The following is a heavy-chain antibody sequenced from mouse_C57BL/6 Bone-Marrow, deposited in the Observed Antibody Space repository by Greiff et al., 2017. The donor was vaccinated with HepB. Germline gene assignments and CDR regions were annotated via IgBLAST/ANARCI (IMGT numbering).Heavy chain of an antibody. J-gene: IGHJ4*01. D-gene: IGHD4-1*01. V-gene: IGHV5-4*01. CDR3: ARDLGYYAMDY. CDR2: ISDGGSYT. CDR1: GFTFSSYA. Sequence: EVKLVESRGGLVKPGGSLKLSCAASGFTFSSYAMSWVRQTPEKRLEWVATISDGGSYTYYPDNVKGRFTISRDNAKNNLYLQMSHLKSEDTAMYYCARDLGYYAMDYWGQGTSVTVSS.